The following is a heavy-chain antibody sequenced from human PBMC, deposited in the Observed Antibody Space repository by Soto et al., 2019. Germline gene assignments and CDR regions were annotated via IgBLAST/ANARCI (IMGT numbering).Heavy chain of an antibody. CDR3: ARSRAVTMYNCFDP. D-gene: IGHD3-10*02. V-gene: IGHV1-2*04. J-gene: IGHJ5*02. CDR2: INPNSGGT. CDR1: GYTFTVYY. Sequence: ASVKVSCKASGYTFTVYYMPWVRQSPGQGLEWVGWINPNSGGTNYAQKFQGWVAMTRDTSISTAYMELSRLRSDDTAVYYCARSRAVTMYNCFDPWGQGSLVTVSS.